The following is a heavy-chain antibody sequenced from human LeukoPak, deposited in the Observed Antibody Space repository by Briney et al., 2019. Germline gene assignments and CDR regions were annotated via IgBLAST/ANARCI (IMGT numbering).Heavy chain of an antibody. D-gene: IGHD2-15*01. Sequence: SETLSLTCTVSGGSISSYYWSWIRQPPGKGLEWIGYIYYSGSTNYNPTLKSRVTISVDTSKNQFSLKLSSVTAADTAVYYCARDRGTRAAHDYWGQGTLVTVSS. CDR3: ARDRGTRAAHDY. J-gene: IGHJ4*02. CDR2: IYYSGST. V-gene: IGHV4-59*01. CDR1: GGSISSYY.